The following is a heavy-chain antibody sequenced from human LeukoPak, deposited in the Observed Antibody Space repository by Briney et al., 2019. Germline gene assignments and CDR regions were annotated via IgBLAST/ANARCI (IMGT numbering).Heavy chain of an antibody. CDR3: ALSTTRVTTRTLVY. CDR1: GDSFIGYY. CDR2: INHSGSA. Sequence: SETLSLTCVAYGDSFIGYYWTWIRQPPDKELEWIGEINHSGSARYNPSLRSRVTISIDTSENQSSLRLNSVTAADSGVYYCALSTTRVTTRTLVYWAQGTLVTVSS. V-gene: IGHV4-34*01. D-gene: IGHD4-17*01. J-gene: IGHJ4*02.